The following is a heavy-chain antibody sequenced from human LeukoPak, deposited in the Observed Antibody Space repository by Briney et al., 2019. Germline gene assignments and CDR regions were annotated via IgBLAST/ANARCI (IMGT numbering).Heavy chain of an antibody. J-gene: IGHJ4*02. CDR1: GFTFSSYG. CDR3: VRTGGYSYGPFEY. CDR2: IWYDGSNK. Sequence: PGRSLRLSCAASGFTFSSYGMHWVRQAPGKGLEWVAVIWYDGSNKYYADSVKGRFTISRDNAKNSLFLQMNSLRDEDTAVYYCVRTGGYSYGPFEYWGQGTLVTVSS. V-gene: IGHV3-33*01. D-gene: IGHD5-18*01.